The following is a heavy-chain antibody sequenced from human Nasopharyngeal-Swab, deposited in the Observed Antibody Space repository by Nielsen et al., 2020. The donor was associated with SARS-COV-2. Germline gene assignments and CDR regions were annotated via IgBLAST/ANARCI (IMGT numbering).Heavy chain of an antibody. Sequence: ASVQVSCKASGYTFTSYDINWLRQAPAQGLEWMGWMNPNSGNTGYAQKFQGRVTMTRNTSISTAYMELSSLRSEDTAVYYCARRRVPAATNWFDPWGQGTLVTVSS. CDR2: MNPNSGNT. J-gene: IGHJ5*02. V-gene: IGHV1-8*01. CDR3: ARRRVPAATNWFDP. CDR1: GYTFTSYD. D-gene: IGHD2-2*01.